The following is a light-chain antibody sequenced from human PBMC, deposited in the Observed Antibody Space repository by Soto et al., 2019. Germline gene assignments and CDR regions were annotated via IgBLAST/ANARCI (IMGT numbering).Light chain of an antibody. V-gene: IGKV1-5*01. CDR3: QKEKTYPWT. J-gene: IGKJ1*01. Sequence: DIQMTQSPSTLSASVGDRVTITCRASQSINRWLAWYHQKPGKAPKLLMSDASSLESGVPSRFSGSGSGTEFPLTLRRPPPEYFATYFRQKEKTYPWTFGQGTKVEIK. CDR1: QSINRW. CDR2: DAS.